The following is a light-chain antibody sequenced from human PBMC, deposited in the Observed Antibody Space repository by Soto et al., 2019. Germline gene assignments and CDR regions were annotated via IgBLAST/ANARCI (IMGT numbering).Light chain of an antibody. V-gene: IGKV4-1*01. CDR2: WAS. CDR3: QQYYSTPLS. CDR1: QSVLYSSNNKNY. Sequence: DIVMTQSPDSLAVSLGERATINCKSSQSVLYSSNNKNYFAWYQQKPGQPPKLLIYWASTRESGVPDRFSGSGSGTDFTLTISSLQAEDVAVYYCQQYYSTPLSFGGGTKVDI. J-gene: IGKJ4*01.